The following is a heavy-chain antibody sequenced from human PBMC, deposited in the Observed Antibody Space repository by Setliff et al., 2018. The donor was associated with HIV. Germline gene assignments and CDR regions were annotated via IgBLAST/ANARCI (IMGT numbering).Heavy chain of an antibody. CDR1: GFTFDRYW. CDR2: VSSDGTSK. J-gene: IGHJ4*02. V-gene: IGHV3-74*01. Sequence: QTGGSLRLSCAASGFTFDRYWMHWVRQAPGKGLVWVSRVSSDGTSKTYADSVKGRFTISRDNAKNTLYLQMNSLRAEDTGVYYCHSGYDTEEQSYFDYWGQGTLVTVSS. D-gene: IGHD5-12*01. CDR3: HSGYDTEEQSYFDY.